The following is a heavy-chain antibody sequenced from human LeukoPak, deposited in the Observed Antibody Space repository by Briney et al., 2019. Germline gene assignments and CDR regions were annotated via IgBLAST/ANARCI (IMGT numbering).Heavy chain of an antibody. D-gene: IGHD4-17*01. Sequence: SVKVSCKASGYTFTSYAISWVRQAPGQGLEWMGRIIPILGIANYAQKFQGRVTITADKSTSTAYMELSSLRSEDTAVYYCARDHPVRPFDYWGQGTLVTVSS. V-gene: IGHV1-69*04. CDR2: IIPILGIA. CDR3: ARDHPVRPFDY. J-gene: IGHJ4*02. CDR1: GYTFTSYA.